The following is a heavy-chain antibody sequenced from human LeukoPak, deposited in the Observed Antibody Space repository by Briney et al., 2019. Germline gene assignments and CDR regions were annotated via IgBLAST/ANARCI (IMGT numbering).Heavy chain of an antibody. CDR3: TRVDCSSTSSYISHADY. J-gene: IGHJ4*02. Sequence: GGSLRLSCTTSGFTFGDYAMSWVRQAPGKGLEWVGFIRSKVYGGTPEYAASVKGRFTISRDDSKSIAYLQMNSLKTEDTAVYYCTRVDCSSTSSYISHADYWGRGTLVTVSS. V-gene: IGHV3-49*04. CDR2: IRSKVYGGTP. D-gene: IGHD2-2*01. CDR1: GFTFGDYA.